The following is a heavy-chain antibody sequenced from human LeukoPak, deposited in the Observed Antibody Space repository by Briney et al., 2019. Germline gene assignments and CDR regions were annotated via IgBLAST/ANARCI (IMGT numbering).Heavy chain of an antibody. D-gene: IGHD3-10*01. CDR1: GGSISSGDYY. CDR3: ASARSRSPLNWFDP. J-gene: IGHJ5*02. V-gene: IGHV4-30-4*08. CDR2: IYYSGST. Sequence: SETLSLTCTVSGGSISSGDYYWSWIRQPPGKGLEWIGYIYYSGSTYYNPSLKSRVTISVDTSKNQFSLKLSSVTAADTAVHYCASARSRSPLNWFDPWGQGTLVTVSS.